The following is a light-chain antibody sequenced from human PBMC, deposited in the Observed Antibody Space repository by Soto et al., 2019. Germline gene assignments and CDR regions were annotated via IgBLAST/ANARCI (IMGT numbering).Light chain of an antibody. CDR1: PSVSGSN. CDR2: GAS. J-gene: IGKJ1*01. V-gene: IGKV3-20*01. Sequence: EIVLTQSPGTLSLSPGERATLSCRASPSVSGSNLAWYQQKPGQAPRLVIYGASSRATGIPDRFSGSGSGTDFTLTISSLEPEDFAVYYCQQYNNWPPETFGQGTKVDNK. CDR3: QQYNNWPPET.